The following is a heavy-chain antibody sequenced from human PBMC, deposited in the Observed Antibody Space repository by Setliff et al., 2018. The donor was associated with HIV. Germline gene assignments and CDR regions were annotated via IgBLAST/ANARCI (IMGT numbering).Heavy chain of an antibody. V-gene: IGHV1-2*02. CDR1: GYFFTAYY. D-gene: IGHD5-12*01. CDR3: ARDNRTGYSGGWPLDY. J-gene: IGHJ4*02. Sequence: ASVKVSCKASGYFFTAYYMHWVRQAPGQGLEWMAWINPNTGGTQYAQKFQGRVTVTRDTPISTAYMEIKKLTSDDTAVYYCARDNRTGYSGGWPLDYWGPGTLVTVSS. CDR2: INPNTGGT.